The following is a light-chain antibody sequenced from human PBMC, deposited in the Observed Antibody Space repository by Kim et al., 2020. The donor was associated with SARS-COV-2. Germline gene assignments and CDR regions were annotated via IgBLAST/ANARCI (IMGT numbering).Light chain of an antibody. CDR3: QHSYSTPPT. CDR2: AVS. J-gene: IGKJ4*01. V-gene: IGKV1-39*01. Sequence: DIQMTQSPSSLSASVGDRVTITCRASQSISSYLNWYQQKPGKAPKFLIYAVSSLKSGVPSRFSGSGSGTDFTLTISNLQPEDFATYYCQHSYSTPPTFGGGTKVEIK. CDR1: QSISSY.